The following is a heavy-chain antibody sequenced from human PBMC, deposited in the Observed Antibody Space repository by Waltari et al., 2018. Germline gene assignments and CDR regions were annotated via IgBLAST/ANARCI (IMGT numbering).Heavy chain of an antibody. D-gene: IGHD2-2*01. CDR3: ARHCSSTSCYGHDAFDI. Sequence: QVQLVQSGGEEKKPGASVKLSCKASAYIFTSYAISWVRQAPGQGLEWMGWVSAYNGNTNYEQKLQGRVTMTTDTSTSTAYMELRSLRSDDTAVYYCARHCSSTSCYGHDAFDIWGQGTMVTVSS. V-gene: IGHV1-18*01. CDR2: VSAYNGNT. J-gene: IGHJ3*02. CDR1: AYIFTSYA.